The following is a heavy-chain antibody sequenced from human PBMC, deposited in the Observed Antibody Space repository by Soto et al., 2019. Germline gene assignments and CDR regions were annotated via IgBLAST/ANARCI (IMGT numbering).Heavy chain of an antibody. Sequence: SSETLSLTCAISGDSVSSNSAAWNWIRQSPSRGLEWLGRTYYRSKWYNDYAVSVKSRITINPDTSKNQFSLQLNSVTPEDTAVYYCARDRHRYSSGWYYAFDIWGQGTMVTVSS. CDR1: GDSVSSNSAA. D-gene: IGHD6-19*01. V-gene: IGHV6-1*01. CDR3: ARDRHRYSSGWYYAFDI. J-gene: IGHJ3*02. CDR2: TYYRSKWYN.